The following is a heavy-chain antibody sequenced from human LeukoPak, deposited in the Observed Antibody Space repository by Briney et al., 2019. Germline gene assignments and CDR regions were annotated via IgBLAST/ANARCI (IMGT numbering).Heavy chain of an antibody. D-gene: IGHD3-22*01. CDR1: GFTFRSYA. J-gene: IGHJ4*02. V-gene: IGHV3-30*04. Sequence: GGSLRLSCAASGFTFRSYAMHWVRQGPGKGLERVAVISYDASNKYYADSVKGRFTISRDNSKNTLFLQMNSLRAEDTAVYYCARSNYDSSGYSYYFDYWGQGTLVTVSS. CDR2: ISYDASNK. CDR3: ARSNYDSSGYSYYFDY.